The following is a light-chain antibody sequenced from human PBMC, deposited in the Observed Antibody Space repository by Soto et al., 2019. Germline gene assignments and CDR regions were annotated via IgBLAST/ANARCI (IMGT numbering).Light chain of an antibody. V-gene: IGLV2-23*02. J-gene: IGLJ1*01. Sequence: QSVLTQPASVSGSPGQSITISCTGTSSDVGSYNLVSWYQQHPGKAPKLMIYEVSKRPSGVSNRFSGSKSGNTASLTISGLQAEDEADYYCCSYAGSSTFGPYYVFGTGTKLT. CDR3: CSYAGSSTFGPYYV. CDR1: SSDVGSYNL. CDR2: EVS.